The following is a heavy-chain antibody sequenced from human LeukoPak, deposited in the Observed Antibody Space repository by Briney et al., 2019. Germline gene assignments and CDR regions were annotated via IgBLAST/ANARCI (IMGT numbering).Heavy chain of an antibody. CDR1: GYTFTSYG. CDR3: ARTVVPAAPYFDY. Sequence: GASVKDSCKASGYTFTSYGITWVRQAPGQGLEWMGWINPNSGGTNYAQKFQGRVTMTRDTSISTAYMELSRLRSDDTAVYYCARTVVPAAPYFDYWGQGTLVTVSS. D-gene: IGHD2-2*01. CDR2: INPNSGGT. J-gene: IGHJ4*02. V-gene: IGHV1-2*02.